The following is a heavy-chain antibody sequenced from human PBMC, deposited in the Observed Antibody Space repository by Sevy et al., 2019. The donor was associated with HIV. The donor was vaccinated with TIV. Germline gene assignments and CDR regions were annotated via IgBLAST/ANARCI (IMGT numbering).Heavy chain of an antibody. CDR1: GFTLGSYT. D-gene: IGHD2-21*02. J-gene: IGHJ4*02. Sequence: GGSLRLSCAASGFTLGSYTMNWVRQAPGEGLEWVASISATGGSTYYADSVKGRFTISSDVSKVLFYLQMNSMTAEETAIFYCAKTLQKLPFHPHYFDYWGQGTLVTVSS. CDR3: AKTLQKLPFHPHYFDY. V-gene: IGHV3-23*01. CDR2: ISATGGST.